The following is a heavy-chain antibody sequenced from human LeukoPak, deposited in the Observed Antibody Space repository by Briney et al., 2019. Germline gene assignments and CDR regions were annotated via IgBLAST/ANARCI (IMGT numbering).Heavy chain of an antibody. V-gene: IGHV1-69*04. CDR2: IIPILGIA. J-gene: IGHJ4*02. D-gene: IGHD5-18*01. Sequence: GASVKVSCKASGYTFISYGISWVRQAPGQGLEWMGRIIPILGIANYAQKFQGRVTITADKSTSTAYMELSSLRSEDTAVYYCARDGDVDTATQYWGQGTLVTVSS. CDR3: ARDGDVDTATQY. CDR1: GYTFISYG.